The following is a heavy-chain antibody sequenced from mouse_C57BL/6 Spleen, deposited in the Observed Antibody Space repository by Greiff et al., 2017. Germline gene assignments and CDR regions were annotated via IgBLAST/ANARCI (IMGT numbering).Heavy chain of an antibody. J-gene: IGHJ4*01. CDR2: FHPYNDDT. Sequence: QVQLKQSGAELVKPGASVKMSCKASGYTFTTYPIEWMKQNHGKSLEWIGNFHPYNDDTKYNEKFKGKATLTVEKSSSTVYLELSRLTSDDSAVYDCERRRNYGSSWAMDYWGQGTSVTVSS. D-gene: IGHD1-1*01. CDR1: GYTFTTYP. V-gene: IGHV1-47*01. CDR3: ERRRNYGSSWAMDY.